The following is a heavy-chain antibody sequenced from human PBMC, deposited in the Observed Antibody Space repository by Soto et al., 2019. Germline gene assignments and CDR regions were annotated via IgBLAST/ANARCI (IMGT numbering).Heavy chain of an antibody. CDR2: INPNSGGT. CDR3: ARGRIAVAGYYYYGMDV. J-gene: IGHJ6*02. D-gene: IGHD6-19*01. V-gene: IGHV1-2*02. Sequence: ASVKVSCKASGYTFTGYYMHWGRQAPGQGLEWMGWINPNSGGTNYAQKFQGRVTMTRDTSISTAYMELSRLRSDDTAVYYCARGRIAVAGYYYYGMDVWGQGTTVTLSS. CDR1: GYTFTGYY.